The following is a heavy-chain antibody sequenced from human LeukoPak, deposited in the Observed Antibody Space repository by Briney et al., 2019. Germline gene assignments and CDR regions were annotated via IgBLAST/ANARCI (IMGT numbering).Heavy chain of an antibody. Sequence: GRSLRLSCAASGFTLSNHWMTWVRQVPGRGPEWVANVNRDGSETYYLDSVKGRFTISKDNAKNSLYLQMNSLRAEDTALYHCARNNGMDVWGQGTTVIVSS. CDR2: VNRDGSET. CDR3: ARNNGMDV. CDR1: GFTLSNHW. V-gene: IGHV3-7*03. J-gene: IGHJ6*02.